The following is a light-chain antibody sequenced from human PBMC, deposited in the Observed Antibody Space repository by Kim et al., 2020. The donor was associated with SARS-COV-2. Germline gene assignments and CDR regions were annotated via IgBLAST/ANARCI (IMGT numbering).Light chain of an antibody. Sequence: ASVGDGVTITCRASQDISNYLAWYQQKPGKAPKLLISAASTLQSGVPSRFSGSGSGTDFTLTISSLQPEDVATYYCQQYNSAPWTFGQGTKVEIK. V-gene: IGKV1-27*01. J-gene: IGKJ1*01. CDR2: AAS. CDR3: QQYNSAPWT. CDR1: QDISNY.